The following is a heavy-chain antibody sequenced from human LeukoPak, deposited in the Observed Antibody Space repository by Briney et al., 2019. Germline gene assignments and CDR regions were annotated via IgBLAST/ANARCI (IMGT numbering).Heavy chain of an antibody. CDR1: GYTFANYD. CDR2: VNPRSGAT. Sequence: GASVGLCCKASGYTFANYDINWVRHATGQGLDWVGWVNPRSGATTCSQKFQGRVSITSDASIKTAYMELSSLRSEDTAVYYCTRELIAVSWGQGTPITVSS. CDR3: TRELIAVS. V-gene: IGHV1-8*03. D-gene: IGHD2-21*01. J-gene: IGHJ1*01.